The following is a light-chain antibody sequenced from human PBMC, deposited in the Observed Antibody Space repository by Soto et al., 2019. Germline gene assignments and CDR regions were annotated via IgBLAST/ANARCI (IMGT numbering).Light chain of an antibody. J-gene: IGLJ1*01. CDR3: SSYASYISSYV. Sequence: QSALTQPDSVSGSPGQSITISCTGTAGDVGSYNLVSWYQQRPGKAPKLLIYEATKRPLGLSNRFSGSRSGNTASLTISGLQAEDEADYYCSSYASYISSYVFGSGTKLTVL. CDR1: AGDVGSYNL. V-gene: IGLV2-23*01. CDR2: EAT.